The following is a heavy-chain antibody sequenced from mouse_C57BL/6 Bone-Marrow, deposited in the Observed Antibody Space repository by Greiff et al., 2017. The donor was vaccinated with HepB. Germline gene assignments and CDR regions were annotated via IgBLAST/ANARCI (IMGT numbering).Heavy chain of an antibody. D-gene: IGHD1-1*01. Sequence: EVKLVESGGGLVKPGGSLKLSCAASGFTFSSYAMSWVRQTPEKRLEWVATISDGGSYTYYPDNVKGRFTISRDNAKNNLYLQMSHLKSEDTAMYYCARDQDTTVVALDYWGQGTTLTVSS. V-gene: IGHV5-4*01. J-gene: IGHJ2*01. CDR2: ISDGGSYT. CDR3: ARDQDTTVVALDY. CDR1: GFTFSSYA.